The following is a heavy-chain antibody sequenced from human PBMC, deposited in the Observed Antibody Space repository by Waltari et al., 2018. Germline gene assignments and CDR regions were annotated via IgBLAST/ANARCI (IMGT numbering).Heavy chain of an antibody. J-gene: IGHJ4*02. CDR1: GGSISSSSYY. CDR2: IRSKAYGWTT. CDR3: TRDSGSPAS. Sequence: LQLQESGPGLVKPSETLSLTCTVSGGSISSSSYYWGWIRQPPGKGLEWVGFIRSKAYGWTTEYAASVKGRFTISRDDSKSIAYLQMNSLKTEDTAVYYCTRDSGSPASWGQGTLVTVSS. V-gene: IGHV3-49*05.